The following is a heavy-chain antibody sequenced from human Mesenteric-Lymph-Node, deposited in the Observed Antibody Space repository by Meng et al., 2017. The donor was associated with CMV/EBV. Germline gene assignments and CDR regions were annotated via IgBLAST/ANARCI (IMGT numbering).Heavy chain of an antibody. CDR2: ISAYNGNT. V-gene: IGHV1-18*01. J-gene: IGHJ4*02. CDR1: GYTFTSYG. D-gene: IGHD3-22*01. Sequence: ASVKVSCKASGYTFTSYGISWVRQAPGQGLEWMGWISAYNGNTDSAQRVQGRVTMTTDTSTSTAYMELRSLRSDDTAVYYCARYDSTGSYFDYWGQGTLVTVSS. CDR3: ARYDSTGSYFDY.